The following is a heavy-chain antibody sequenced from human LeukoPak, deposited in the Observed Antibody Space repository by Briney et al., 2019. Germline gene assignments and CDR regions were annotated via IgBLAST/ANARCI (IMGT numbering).Heavy chain of an antibody. V-gene: IGHV3-23*01. Sequence: PGASLRLSCAASGFTFSSYAMSWVRQAPGKGLEWVSAISGSGGSTYYADSVKGRFTISRDNSKNTLYLQMNSLRAEDTAVYYYAKKPYYYDSSGYPSFFDYWGQGTLVTVSS. CDR1: GFTFSSYA. CDR3: AKKPYYYDSSGYPSFFDY. J-gene: IGHJ4*02. D-gene: IGHD3-22*01. CDR2: ISGSGGST.